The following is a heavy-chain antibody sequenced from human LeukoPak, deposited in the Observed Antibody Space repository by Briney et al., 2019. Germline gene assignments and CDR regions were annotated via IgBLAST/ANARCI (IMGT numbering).Heavy chain of an antibody. J-gene: IGHJ4*02. CDR2: LSSDGRST. V-gene: IGHV3-74*01. Sequence: PGGSLRLSCEVSGFTVSTYWRHWVRQGPGKGLGWVARLSSDGRSTNYADFVKGRATISRDNAKNTLFLEMSGLRADDTAVYYCARSYNYRFDYWGQGTLVVVSS. CDR1: GFTVSTYW. CDR3: ARSYNYRFDY. D-gene: IGHD3-22*01.